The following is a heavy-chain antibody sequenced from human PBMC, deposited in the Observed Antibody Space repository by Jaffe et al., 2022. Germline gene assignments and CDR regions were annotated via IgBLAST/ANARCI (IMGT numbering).Heavy chain of an antibody. CDR3: ARIDSSGAQGVRYWYFDL. V-gene: IGHV2-26*01. Sequence: QVTLKESGPVLVKPTETLTLTCTVSGFSLSNARMGVSWIRQPPGKALEWLAHIFSNDEKSYSTSLKSRLTISKDTSKSQVVLTMTNMDPVDTATYYCARIDSSGAQGVRYWYFDLWGRGTLVTVSS. CDR2: IFSNDEK. J-gene: IGHJ2*01. CDR1: GFSLSNARMG. D-gene: IGHD3-3*01.